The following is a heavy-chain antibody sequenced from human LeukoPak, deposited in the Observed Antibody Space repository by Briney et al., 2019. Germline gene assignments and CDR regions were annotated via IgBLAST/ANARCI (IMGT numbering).Heavy chain of an antibody. CDR2: ISHDGSNK. D-gene: IGHD4-17*01. CDR1: GFTFSSYP. CDR3: ARDTYGDYVDY. J-gene: IGHJ4*02. Sequence: PGGSLRLSCAASGFTFSSYPMHWVRQAPGLGLQWVAVISHDGSNKYYEDSVKGRFTISRDNAKNSLYLQMNSLRAEDTAVYYCARDTYGDYVDYWGQGTLVTVSS. V-gene: IGHV3-30-3*01.